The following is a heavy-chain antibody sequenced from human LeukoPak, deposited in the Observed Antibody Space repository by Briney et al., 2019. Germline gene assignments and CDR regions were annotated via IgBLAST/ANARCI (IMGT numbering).Heavy chain of an antibody. V-gene: IGHV1-18*01. CDR1: GYTFTSYG. CDR3: ARARAYYYDSSGKNWFDP. J-gene: IGHJ5*02. CDR2: ISAYNGNT. D-gene: IGHD3-22*01. Sequence: EASVKVSCKASGYTFTSYGISWVRQAPGQGLEWMGWISAYNGNTNYAQKLQGRVTMTTDTSTSTAYMELSRLRSDDTAVYYCARARAYYYDSSGKNWFDPWGQGTLVTVSS.